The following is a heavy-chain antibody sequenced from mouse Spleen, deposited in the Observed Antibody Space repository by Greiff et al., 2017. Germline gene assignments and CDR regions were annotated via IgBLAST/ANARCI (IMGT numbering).Heavy chain of an antibody. CDR3: AKGYDVPFAY. Sequence: SGPELVKPGASVKISCKASGYTFTDYNMHWVKQSHGKSLEWIGYIYPYNGGTGYNQKFKSKATLTVDNSSSTAYMELRSLTSEDSGVYYCAKGYDVPFAYWGQGTLVTVSA. D-gene: IGHD2-2*01. J-gene: IGHJ3*01. CDR1: GYTFTDYN. V-gene: IGHV1S29*02. CDR2: IYPYNGGT.